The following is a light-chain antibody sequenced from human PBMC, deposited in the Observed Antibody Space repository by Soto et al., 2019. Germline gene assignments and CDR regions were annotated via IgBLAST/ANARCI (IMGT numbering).Light chain of an antibody. CDR3: QQVESYPAT. J-gene: IGKJ4*02. CDR2: AAS. V-gene: IGKV1-9*01. Sequence: IQLTQTPSSLSASVGDRVTITCRARQGISSFLAWYQHKPGKAPKLLSYAASALQSGVPSRCSGSGFGTDFTLPITILQPEDVGTYYCQQVESYPATFGGGTKVEMK. CDR1: QGISSF.